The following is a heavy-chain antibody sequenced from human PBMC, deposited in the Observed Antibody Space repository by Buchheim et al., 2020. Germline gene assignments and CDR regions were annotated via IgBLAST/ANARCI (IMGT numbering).Heavy chain of an antibody. D-gene: IGHD6-19*01. CDR2: IYYSGST. J-gene: IGHJ6*02. Sequence: QLQLQESGPGLVKPSETLSLTCTVSGGSISSSSYYWGWIRQPPGKGLEWIGSIYYSGSTYYNPSLKSRVTISVDTSKNQFSLKLSSVTAADTAVYYCARQVRKAVAGSYYYGMDVWGQGTT. CDR3: ARQVRKAVAGSYYYGMDV. V-gene: IGHV4-39*01. CDR1: GGSISSSSYY.